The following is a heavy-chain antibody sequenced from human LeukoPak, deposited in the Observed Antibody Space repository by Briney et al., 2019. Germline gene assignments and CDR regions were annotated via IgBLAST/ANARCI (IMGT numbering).Heavy chain of an antibody. Sequence: GESLRLSCAASGFTFSSYGMSWVRQAPGKGLEWVSAISGSGGSTYYADSVKGRFTISRDNSKNTLYLQMNSLRAEDTAVYYCAKYGGYVYYYYYMDVWGKGTTVTTSS. CDR2: ISGSGGST. J-gene: IGHJ6*03. D-gene: IGHD5-12*01. CDR1: GFTFSSYG. CDR3: AKYGGYVYYYYYMDV. V-gene: IGHV3-23*01.